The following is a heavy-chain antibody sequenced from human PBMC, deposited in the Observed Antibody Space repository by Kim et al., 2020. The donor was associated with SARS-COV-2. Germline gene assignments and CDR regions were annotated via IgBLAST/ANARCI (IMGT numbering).Heavy chain of an antibody. CDR2: IYYSGST. CDR1: GGSISSYY. D-gene: IGHD7-27*01. J-gene: IGHJ4*02. CDR3: AGSNWGYYFDY. V-gene: IGHV4-59*08. Sequence: SETLSLTCTVSGGSISSYYWSWIRQPPGKGLEWIGYIYYSGSTNYNPSLKSRVTISVDTSKNQFSLKLSSVTAADTAVYYCAGSNWGYYFDYWGQGTLVTVSS.